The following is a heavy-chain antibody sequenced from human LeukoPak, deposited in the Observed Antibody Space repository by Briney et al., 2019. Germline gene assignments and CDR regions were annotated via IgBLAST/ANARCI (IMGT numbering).Heavy chain of an antibody. CDR1: GGTFSSYA. V-gene: IGHV1-69*13. J-gene: IGHJ4*02. Sequence: VASVKVSCKASGGTFSSYAISWVRQAPGQGLEWMGGIIPIFGTANYAQKFQGRVTITADESTSTAYMELSSLRSEDTAVYYCARDRKLDCSGGSCYGKDFDCWGQGTLVTVSS. CDR2: IIPIFGTA. CDR3: ARDRKLDCSGGSCYGKDFDC. D-gene: IGHD2-15*01.